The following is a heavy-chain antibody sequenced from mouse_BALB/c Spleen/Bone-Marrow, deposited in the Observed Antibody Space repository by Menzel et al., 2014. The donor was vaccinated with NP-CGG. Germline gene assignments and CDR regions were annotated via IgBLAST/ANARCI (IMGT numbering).Heavy chain of an antibody. V-gene: IGHV14-3*02. D-gene: IGHD1-1*01. CDR3: ASYYYGRYFDV. J-gene: IGHJ1*01. CDR2: VDPANGNT. CDR1: GFNIIDTY. Sequence: DVQLQESGAELVKPGASVKLSCTASGFNIIDTYMHRVKQRPEQGLEWNGRVDPANGNTKYDPKFQGKATITANTSSNTAYLQLSSLTSEDTAVYYCASYYYGRYFDVWGAGTPVTVSS.